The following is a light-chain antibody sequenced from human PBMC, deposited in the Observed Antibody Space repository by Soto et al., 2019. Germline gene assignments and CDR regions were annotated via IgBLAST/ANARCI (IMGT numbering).Light chain of an antibody. CDR2: EVS. CDR1: SSDVGGYKY. Sequence: QSALTQPPSASGSPGQSVTISCTGTSSDVGGYKYVSWYQQHPGKAPKLMIYEVSNRPSGVSNRFSGSKSGNTASLTISRLQAEDEADYYCSSYTSSSTLVFGTGTKVTV. J-gene: IGLJ1*01. CDR3: SSYTSSSTLV. V-gene: IGLV2-14*01.